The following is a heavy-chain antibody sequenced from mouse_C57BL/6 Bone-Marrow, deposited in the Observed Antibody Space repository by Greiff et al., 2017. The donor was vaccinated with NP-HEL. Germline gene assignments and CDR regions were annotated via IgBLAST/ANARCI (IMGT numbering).Heavy chain of an antibody. CDR2: ISSGGSYT. CDR1: GFTFSSYG. J-gene: IGHJ3*01. Sequence: DVHLVESGGDLVKPGGSLKLSCAASGFTFSSYGMSWVRQTPDKRLEWVATISSGGSYTYYPDSVKGRFTISRDNAKNTLYLQMSSLKSEDTAMYYCARHYYYGSSPAWFAYWGQGTLVTVSA. V-gene: IGHV5-6*01. D-gene: IGHD1-1*01. CDR3: ARHYYYGSSPAWFAY.